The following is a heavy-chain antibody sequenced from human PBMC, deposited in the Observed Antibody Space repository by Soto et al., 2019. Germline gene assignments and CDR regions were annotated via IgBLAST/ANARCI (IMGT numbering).Heavy chain of an antibody. V-gene: IGHV3-7*01. J-gene: IGHJ6*03. CDR3: AREGAYYDYIYYYYMDV. CDR1: GFTFSSYW. D-gene: IGHD3-16*01. Sequence: PGGSLRLSCAASGFTFSSYWMSWVRQAPGKGLEWVANIKQDGSEKYYVDSVKGRFTISRDNAKNSLYLQMNSLRAEDTAVYYCAREGAYYDYIYYYYMDVWGKGTTVTVSS. CDR2: IKQDGSEK.